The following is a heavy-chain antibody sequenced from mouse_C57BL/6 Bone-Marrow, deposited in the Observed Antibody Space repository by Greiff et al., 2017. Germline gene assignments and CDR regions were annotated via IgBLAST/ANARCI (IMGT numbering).Heavy chain of an antibody. J-gene: IGHJ2*01. V-gene: IGHV1-22*01. Sequence: VQLQQSGPELVKPGASVKMSCKASGYTFTDYSMNWVKQSHGKSLEWIGYINPNNGGTSYNQKFKGKATLTVNKSSSTAYMELRSLTSDDAAVYYCARRNYYYGSSYYFDYWGQGTTLTVSS. D-gene: IGHD1-1*01. CDR3: ARRNYYYGSSYYFDY. CDR1: GYTFTDYS. CDR2: INPNNGGT.